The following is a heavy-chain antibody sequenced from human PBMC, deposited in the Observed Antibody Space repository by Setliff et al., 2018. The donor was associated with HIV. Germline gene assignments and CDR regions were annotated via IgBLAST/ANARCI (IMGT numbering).Heavy chain of an antibody. CDR1: GGSFSGNY. Sequence: SETLSLTCAVYGGSFSGNYWSWIRQPPGKGLEWIGEINHSGSTSYNPSLKSRVTISVDKSKNQFSLKLNSVTAADTAVYYCARDSRYCSGGSCYGYFDFWGQGTLVTVSS. V-gene: IGHV4-34*01. J-gene: IGHJ4*02. D-gene: IGHD2-15*01. CDR2: INHSGST. CDR3: ARDSRYCSGGSCYGYFDF.